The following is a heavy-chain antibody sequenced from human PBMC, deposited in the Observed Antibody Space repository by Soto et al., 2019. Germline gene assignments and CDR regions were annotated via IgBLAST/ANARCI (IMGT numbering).Heavy chain of an antibody. CDR3: ARHRPVSAIFGVIGGYFDY. CDR2: IYYSGST. Sequence: QLQLQESGPGLVKPSETLSLTCTVSGGSISSSSYYWGWIRQPPGKGLEWIGSIYYSGSTYYNPSLKSRVTISVDTSKNQFSLKQSSVTAADTAVYYCARHRPVSAIFGVIGGYFDYWGQGTLVAVSS. V-gene: IGHV4-39*01. D-gene: IGHD3-3*01. J-gene: IGHJ4*02. CDR1: GGSISSSSYY.